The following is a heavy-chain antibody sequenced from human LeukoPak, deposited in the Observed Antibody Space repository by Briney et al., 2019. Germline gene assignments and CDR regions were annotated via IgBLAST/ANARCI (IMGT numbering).Heavy chain of an antibody. D-gene: IGHD3-10*01. CDR3: ARDLQQPRITMVRGTILEDY. J-gene: IGHJ4*02. CDR2: IYHSGST. CDR1: GYSISSGYY. V-gene: IGHV4-38-2*02. Sequence: PSETLSLTCTVSGYSISSGYYWGWIRQPPGKGLEWIGSIYHSGSTYYNPSLKSRVTISVDTSKNQFSLKLSSVTAADTAVYYCARDLQQPRITMVRGTILEDYWGQGTLVTVSS.